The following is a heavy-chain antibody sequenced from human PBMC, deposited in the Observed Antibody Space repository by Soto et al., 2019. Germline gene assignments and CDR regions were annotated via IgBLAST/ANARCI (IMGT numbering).Heavy chain of an antibody. CDR1: GFTFHEYW. Sequence: GSLRLSCVVSGFTFHEYWMTWVRQAPGKGLEWVANIRQNGSDTFYVDSVKGRFTISRDNAKKSLYLQMNSLKVEDTGFYYCARGLTAHSYWGHGTLVTVSS. J-gene: IGHJ4*01. CDR2: IRQNGSDT. CDR3: ARGLTAHSY. V-gene: IGHV3-7*01. D-gene: IGHD5-18*01.